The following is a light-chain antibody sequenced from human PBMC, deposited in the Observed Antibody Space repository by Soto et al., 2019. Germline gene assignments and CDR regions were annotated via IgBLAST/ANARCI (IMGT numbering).Light chain of an antibody. V-gene: IGLV4-69*01. Sequence: QLVLTQSPSASASLGASVKLTCTLSSGHSSYAIAWHQQQPEKGPRYLMKLNSDGSHSKGDGIPDRFSGSSSGAERYLTISSFQSEDEADYYCQTWGTGIQVFGTGTKLTVL. CDR2: LNSDGSH. CDR1: SGHSSYA. J-gene: IGLJ1*01. CDR3: QTWGTGIQV.